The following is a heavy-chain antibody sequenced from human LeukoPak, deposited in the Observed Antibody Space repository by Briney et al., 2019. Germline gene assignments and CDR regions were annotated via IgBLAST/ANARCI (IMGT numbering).Heavy chain of an antibody. Sequence: GGSLRLSCAVSGFTFSSYGMHWVRQAPGMGLEWVAVISYDGSNKYYADSVKGRFTISRDNSKNTLYLQMNSLRAEDTAVYYCAREVVLSTSAWFEYWGQGTLVTVSS. CDR3: AREVVLSTSAWFEY. CDR1: GFTFSSYG. CDR2: ISYDGSNK. J-gene: IGHJ4*02. D-gene: IGHD3-22*01. V-gene: IGHV3-30*03.